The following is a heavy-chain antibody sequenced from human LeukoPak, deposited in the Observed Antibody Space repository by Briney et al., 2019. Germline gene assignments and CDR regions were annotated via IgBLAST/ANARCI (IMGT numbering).Heavy chain of an antibody. V-gene: IGHV4-61*02. J-gene: IGHJ4*02. CDR1: GDSINSGIYY. CDR2: FYSSGGP. Sequence: PSETLSLTCTVSGDSINSGIYYWNWIRQPAGKGLEWIGRFYSSGGPNYTPSLKSRVTISVDMSKNQFSLNLSSVTAADTAVYYCARSYSTSSLDYWGQGILVTVFS. D-gene: IGHD2/OR15-2a*01. CDR3: ARSYSTSSLDY.